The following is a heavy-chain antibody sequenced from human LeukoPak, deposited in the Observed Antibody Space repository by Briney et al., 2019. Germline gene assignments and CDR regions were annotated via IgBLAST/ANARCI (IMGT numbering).Heavy chain of an antibody. CDR2: ISAYNGNT. J-gene: IGHJ6*03. V-gene: IGHV1-18*01. Sequence: ASVKVSCKASGYTFTSYGISWVRQAPGQGLEWMGWISAYNGNTNYAQKLQGRVTMTTDTSTSTAYMELRSLRSDDTAVYYCARDNYGDYYYYYMDVRGKGTTVTVSS. D-gene: IGHD4-17*01. CDR3: ARDNYGDYYYYYMDV. CDR1: GYTFTSYG.